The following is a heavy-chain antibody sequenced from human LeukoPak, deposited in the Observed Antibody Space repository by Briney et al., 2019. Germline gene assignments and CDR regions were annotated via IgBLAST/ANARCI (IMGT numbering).Heavy chain of an antibody. CDR3: AKDQSSPYYYDSSLQYYFDY. Sequence: PGGSLRLSCAASGSTFRSYGMSWVRQAPGKGLEWVSSLSGSGGSTYYADSVKGRFTISRDNSKNTLYLQMNSLRAEDTAVYYCAKDQSSPYYYDSSLQYYFDYWGQGTLVTVSS. J-gene: IGHJ4*02. V-gene: IGHV3-23*01. CDR2: LSGSGGST. CDR1: GSTFRSYG. D-gene: IGHD3-22*01.